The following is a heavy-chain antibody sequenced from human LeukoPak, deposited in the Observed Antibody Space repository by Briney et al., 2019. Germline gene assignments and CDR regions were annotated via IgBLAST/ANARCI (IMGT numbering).Heavy chain of an antibody. CDR3: ARERGGDYYDSSGYPLDY. D-gene: IGHD3-22*01. CDR2: IIPIFGTA. CDR1: GGTFSSYA. J-gene: IGHJ4*02. Sequence: SXVKVSCKASGGTFSSYAISWVRQAPGQGLEWMGGIIPIFGTANYAQKFQGRVTITTDESTSTAYMELSSLRSEDTAVYYCARERGGDYYDSSGYPLDYLGQGTLVTVSS. V-gene: IGHV1-69*05.